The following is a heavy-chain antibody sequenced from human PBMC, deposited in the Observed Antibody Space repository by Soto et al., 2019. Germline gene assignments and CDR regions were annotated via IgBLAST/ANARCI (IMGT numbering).Heavy chain of an antibody. V-gene: IGHV4-34*01. Sequence: QVQLQQWGAGLLKPSETLSLTCAVYGGSFSGYYWSWIRQPPGKGLEWIGEINHSGSTNYNPSLKSRVTISVDTSKNQFSLKLSSVTAADTAVYYCARGRFGSGWYEAGYYFDYWGQGTLVTVSS. CDR2: INHSGST. CDR1: GGSFSGYY. J-gene: IGHJ4*02. D-gene: IGHD6-19*01. CDR3: ARGRFGSGWYEAGYYFDY.